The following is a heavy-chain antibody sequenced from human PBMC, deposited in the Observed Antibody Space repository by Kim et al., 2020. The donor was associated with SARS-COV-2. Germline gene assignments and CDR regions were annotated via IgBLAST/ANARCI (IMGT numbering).Heavy chain of an antibody. Sequence: VKGRFTSSRDNSKNTLYLQMNSLRAEDTAVYYCARANYDIVTGYPLGLDVWGQGTTVTVSS. CDR3: ARANYDIVTGYPLGLDV. V-gene: IGHV3-30*07. D-gene: IGHD3-9*01. J-gene: IGHJ6*02.